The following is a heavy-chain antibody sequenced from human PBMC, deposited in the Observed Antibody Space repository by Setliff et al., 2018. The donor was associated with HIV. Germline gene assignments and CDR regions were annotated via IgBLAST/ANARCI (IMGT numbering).Heavy chain of an antibody. CDR2: INTNSGHT. D-gene: IGHD3-3*01. CDR3: AGNQNWNGYAFPYIDV. CDR1: GYTFTTYA. J-gene: IGHJ6*03. Sequence: ASVKVSCKASGYTFTTYAIHWVRQAPGQRLEWMGWINTNSGHTDYAQKLQDRVTITADTSSTTAYMELSSLRSDDTAVYYCAGNQNWNGYAFPYIDVWGKGTTVTVSS. V-gene: IGHV1-3*04.